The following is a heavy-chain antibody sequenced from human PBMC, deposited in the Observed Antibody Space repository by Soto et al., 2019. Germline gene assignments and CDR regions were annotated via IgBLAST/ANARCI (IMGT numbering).Heavy chain of an antibody. CDR3: ARGARYGDYVRGAFDI. D-gene: IGHD4-17*01. V-gene: IGHV1-18*01. CDR2: ISAYNGNT. J-gene: IGHJ3*02. Sequence: QVQLVQSGAEVKKPGASVKVSCKASCYTFTSYGISWVRQGPGQGLEWMGWISAYNGNTNYAQKLQGRVTMTTDTHTSTAYMELRSLRSDDTAVYYCARGARYGDYVRGAFDICGQGTMVTVST. CDR1: CYTFTSYG.